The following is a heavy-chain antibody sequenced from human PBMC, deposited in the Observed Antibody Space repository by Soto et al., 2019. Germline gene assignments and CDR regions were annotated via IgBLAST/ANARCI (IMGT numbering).Heavy chain of an antibody. CDR3: ARGAWRDWFDP. J-gene: IGHJ5*02. CDR2: IDWDDDK. CDR1: GFSLHPYGMG. V-gene: IGHV2-70*20. Sequence: SGPTLVNPPQTLPLTCTLPGFSLHPYGMGVRWVRQPPGKALEWLALIDWDDDKYYSTSPKTRLTISKDTSKNQVVLTMTNMDPVDTATYYCARGAWRDWFDPWGQGTLVTVSS. D-gene: IGHD5-12*01.